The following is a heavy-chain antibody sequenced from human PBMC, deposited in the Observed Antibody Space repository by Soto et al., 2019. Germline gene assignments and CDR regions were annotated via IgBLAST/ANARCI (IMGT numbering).Heavy chain of an antibody. CDR2: ISYVGSNE. CDR1: GFTFRSYA. Sequence: GGSLRLSCAASGFTFRSYAMHWVRQAPGKGLEWVAVISYVGSNEYYADSVKGRFSISRDNSKNTLYLQMNSLRTEDTALYYCARSVVVPAAPDYWGQGTLVTVSA. J-gene: IGHJ4*02. V-gene: IGHV3-30-3*01. CDR3: ARSVVVPAAPDY. D-gene: IGHD2-2*01.